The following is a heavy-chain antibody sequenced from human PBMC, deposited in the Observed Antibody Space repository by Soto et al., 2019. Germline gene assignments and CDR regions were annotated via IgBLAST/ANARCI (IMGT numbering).Heavy chain of an antibody. CDR1: GYTFTSYY. V-gene: IGHV1-46*01. D-gene: IGHD3-9*01. J-gene: IGHJ3*01. Sequence: GASVKVSCKASGYTFTSYYMHWVRQAPGQGLEWMGIINPSGGSTSYAQKFQGRVTMTRDTSTSTVYMELSSLRSEDTAVYYCARTRDPVSTAYRGRDAFDDWGQGTKVTVSS. CDR2: INPSGGST. CDR3: ARTRDPVSTAYRGRDAFDD.